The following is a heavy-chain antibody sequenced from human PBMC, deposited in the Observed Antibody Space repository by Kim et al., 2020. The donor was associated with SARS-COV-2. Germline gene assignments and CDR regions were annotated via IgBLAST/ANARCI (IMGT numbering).Heavy chain of an antibody. CDR1: GFTFRRYG. V-gene: IGHV3-23*01. D-gene: IGHD3-16*01. J-gene: IGHJ4*02. CDR2: ISGTGGST. CDR3: ARRDRRGGRVDYFDS. Sequence: GGSLRLSCAVSGFTFRRYGMTWVRQAPGKGLEWVSGISGTGGSTYYADSVKGRFTISRDDSKDTLYLQMRSLRVEDTAVYYCARRDRRGGRVDYFDSCGQGTLVTVSS.